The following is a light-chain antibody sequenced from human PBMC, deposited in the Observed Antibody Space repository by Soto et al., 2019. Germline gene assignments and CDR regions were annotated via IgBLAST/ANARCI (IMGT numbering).Light chain of an antibody. CDR1: QGIRND. Sequence: DIQMTQSPSSLSASVGERVTITCRASQGIRNDLAWYQQKAGKAPPRLIYAASTLQSGVPSRFSGSGSGTEFTLTISSLHPEDLATYYCLQYNTYPPFTFGHGTKLEIK. V-gene: IGKV1-17*01. CDR3: LQYNTYPPFT. J-gene: IGKJ2*01. CDR2: AAS.